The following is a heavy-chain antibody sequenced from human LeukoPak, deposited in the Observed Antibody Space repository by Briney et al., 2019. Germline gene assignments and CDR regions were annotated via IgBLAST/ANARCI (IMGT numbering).Heavy chain of an antibody. CDR3: ARVGRGDHTWGSYSCDH. J-gene: IGHJ4*02. CDR2: ISYSGST. CDR1: GDSISSNH. Sequence: SDTLSLTCTVSGDSISSNHWSWIRQPPGKGLEGIGYISYSGSTSYNPSLKSRVTISVDTSKNQFSLKLSSVTAADTAVYYCARVGRGDHTWGSYSCDHWGQGTLVTASS. V-gene: IGHV4-59*07. D-gene: IGHD3-16*01.